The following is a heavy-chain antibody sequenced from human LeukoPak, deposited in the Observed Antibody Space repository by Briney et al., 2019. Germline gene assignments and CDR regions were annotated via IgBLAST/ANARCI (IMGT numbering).Heavy chain of an antibody. CDR2: IIPILGIA. D-gene: IGHD3-10*01. CDR3: AREPRITMVRGVISFDY. CDR1: GGTFSSYA. V-gene: IGHV1-69*04. Sequence: SVKVSCKASGGTFSSYAISWVRQAPGQGLEWMGRIIPILGIANYAQKFQGRVTITADKSTSTAYMELSSLRSEDTAVYYCAREPRITMVRGVISFDYWGQGTLVTVSS. J-gene: IGHJ4*02.